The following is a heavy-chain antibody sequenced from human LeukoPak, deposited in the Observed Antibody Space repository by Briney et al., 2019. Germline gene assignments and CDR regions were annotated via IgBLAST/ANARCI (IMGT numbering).Heavy chain of an antibody. CDR3: ARARGVVGDYYYMDV. V-gene: IGHV1-2*02. CDR1: GYTFTGYY. J-gene: IGHJ6*03. Sequence: ASVKVSCKASGYTFTGYYMHWVRQAPGQGLEWMGWINPNSGGTNYAQKLQGRVTMTTDTSTSTAYMELRSLRSDDTAVYYCARARGVVGDYYYMDVWGRGTTVTVSS. CDR2: INPNSGGT. D-gene: IGHD3-3*01.